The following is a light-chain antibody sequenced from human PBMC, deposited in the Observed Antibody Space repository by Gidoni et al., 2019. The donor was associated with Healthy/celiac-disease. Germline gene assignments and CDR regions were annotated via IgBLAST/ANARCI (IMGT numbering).Light chain of an antibody. Sequence: IVLTQSPGTLSLSPGERATLPCRASQSVSSSYLAWYQQKPCQAPRLLIYGASSRATGIPDRFSGSGSGTDFTLTISRLEPEDFAVYYCQQYGSAPWTFGQGTKVEIK. V-gene: IGKV3-20*01. J-gene: IGKJ1*01. CDR2: GAS. CDR1: QSVSSSY. CDR3: QQYGSAPWT.